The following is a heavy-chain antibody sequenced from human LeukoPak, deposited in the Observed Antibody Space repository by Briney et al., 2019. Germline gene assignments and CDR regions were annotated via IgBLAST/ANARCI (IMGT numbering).Heavy chain of an antibody. CDR2: IYSGGST. D-gene: IGHD3-16*01. CDR3: ARDGGGVAFDI. V-gene: IGHV3-53*01. CDR1: GFTFNNYA. Sequence: GGSLRLSCAASGFTFNNYALTWVRQTPGKGLEWVSVIYSGGSTYYADSVKGRFTISRDNSKNTLYLQMNSLRAEDTAVYYCARDGGGVAFDIWGQGTMVTVSS. J-gene: IGHJ3*02.